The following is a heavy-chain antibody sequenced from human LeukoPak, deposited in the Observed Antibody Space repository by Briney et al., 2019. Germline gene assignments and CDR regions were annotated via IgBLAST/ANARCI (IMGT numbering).Heavy chain of an antibody. Sequence: GGSLRLSCAASGFTFSSYAMHWVRQAPGKGLEWVAVISYDGSNKYYADSVKGRFTISRDNSKNTLYLQMNSLRAEDTAVYYCARVQGYSGYDYFDYWGQGTLVTVSS. V-gene: IGHV3-30-3*01. CDR3: ARVQGYSGYDYFDY. CDR2: ISYDGSNK. D-gene: IGHD5-12*01. J-gene: IGHJ4*02. CDR1: GFTFSSYA.